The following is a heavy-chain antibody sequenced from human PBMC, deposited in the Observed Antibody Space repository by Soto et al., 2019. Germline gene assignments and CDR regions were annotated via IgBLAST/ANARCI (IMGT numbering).Heavy chain of an antibody. D-gene: IGHD3-10*01. J-gene: IGHJ4*02. Sequence: QVQLVQSGAEVKKPGASVKVSCKASGYTFTSYYMHWVRQAPGQGLEWKGIINPSGGSTSYAQKFQGRVTMTRDTSTGTVYMGLSSLRSEDTAVYYCARARGGKGYYYGSGSYFDYWGQGTLVTVSS. CDR1: GYTFTSYY. V-gene: IGHV1-46*01. CDR2: INPSGGST. CDR3: ARARGGKGYYYGSGSYFDY.